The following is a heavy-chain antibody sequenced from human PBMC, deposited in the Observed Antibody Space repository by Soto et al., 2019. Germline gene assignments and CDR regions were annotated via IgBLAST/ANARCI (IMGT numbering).Heavy chain of an antibody. D-gene: IGHD2-15*01. CDR1: GFTFSSYA. CDR3: AKEMVAAAYVETSPFDL. J-gene: IGHJ4*02. V-gene: IGHV3-23*01. Sequence: EVQLLESGGGLVQPGGSLRLSCAASGFTFSSYAMAWVRQAPGTGLEWVSVIAGSGGDTSFADAVKGRFSLSRDNSKKMLYLHMNGLRAEDTATYFCAKEMVAAAYVETSPFDLWGQGTLVTVSS. CDR2: IAGSGGDT.